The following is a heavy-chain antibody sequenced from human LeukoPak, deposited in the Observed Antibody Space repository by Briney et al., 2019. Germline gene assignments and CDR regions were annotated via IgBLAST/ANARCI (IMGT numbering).Heavy chain of an antibody. CDR3: AKDQSSGGYDRRLYYFDY. Sequence: GGSLRLSCAASGFTFSSYAMSWVRQAPGKGLEWVSAISGSGGSTYYADSVKGRFTISRDNSKNTLYLQMNSLRAEDTAVYYCAKDQSSGGYDRRLYYFDYWGQGTLVTVSP. J-gene: IGHJ4*02. V-gene: IGHV3-23*01. CDR1: GFTFSSYA. D-gene: IGHD5-12*01. CDR2: ISGSGGST.